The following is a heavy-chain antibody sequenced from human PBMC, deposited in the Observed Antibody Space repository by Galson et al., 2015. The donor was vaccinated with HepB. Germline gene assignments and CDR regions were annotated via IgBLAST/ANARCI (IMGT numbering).Heavy chain of an antibody. D-gene: IGHD2-8*01. V-gene: IGHV3-30*18. CDR2: ISYDGSNK. Sequence: SLRLSCAASGFTFSSYGMHWVRQAPGKGLEWVAVISYDGSNKYYADSVKGRFTISRDNSKNTLYLQMNSLRAEDTAVYYCAKLIVLMVYATNDAFDIWGQGTMVTVSS. CDR3: AKLIVLMVYATNDAFDI. CDR1: GFTFSSYG. J-gene: IGHJ3*02.